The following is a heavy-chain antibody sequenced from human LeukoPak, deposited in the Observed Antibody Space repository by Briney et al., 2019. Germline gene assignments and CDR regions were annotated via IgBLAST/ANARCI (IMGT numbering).Heavy chain of an antibody. J-gene: IGHJ4*02. Sequence: PSETLSLTCAVYGGSFSGYYWSWIRQPPGKGLEWIGEINHSGSTNYNPSLKSRVTISVDTSKNQFSLKLSSVTAADTAVYYCARGRRITMIVVVITSHFDYWGQGTLDTVSS. V-gene: IGHV4-34*01. CDR3: ARGRRITMIVVVITSHFDY. D-gene: IGHD3-22*01. CDR2: INHSGST. CDR1: GGSFSGYY.